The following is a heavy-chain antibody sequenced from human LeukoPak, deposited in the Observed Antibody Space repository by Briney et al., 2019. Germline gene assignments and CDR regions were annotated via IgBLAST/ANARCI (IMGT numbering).Heavy chain of an antibody. D-gene: IGHD3-9*01. CDR1: GFIFSSYW. Sequence: GGSVRLSCAASGFIFSSYWMSWVRQAPGKGLEWVANIKHYGREKKYADSVKGRFTISRDNGKKSLYLQMNSLRGDDTAVYYCVRDYPDDIVYWGQGTLVTVSS. V-gene: IGHV3-7*01. CDR2: IKHYGREK. CDR3: VRDYPDDIVY. J-gene: IGHJ4*02.